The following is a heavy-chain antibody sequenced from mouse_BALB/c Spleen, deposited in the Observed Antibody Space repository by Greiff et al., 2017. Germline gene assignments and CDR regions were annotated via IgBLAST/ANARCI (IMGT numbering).Heavy chain of an antibody. Sequence: QVQLQQSGAELVRPGVSVKISCKGSGYTFTDSAMHWVKQSHAKSLEWIGVISTYYGDASYNQKFKGKATMTVDKSSSTAYMELARLTSEDSAVYYCASWRVVRYEFAYWGQGTLVTVSA. V-gene: IGHV1S137*01. CDR1: GYTFTDSA. J-gene: IGHJ3*01. CDR3: ASWRVVRYEFAY. D-gene: IGHD2-14*01. CDR2: ISTYYGDA.